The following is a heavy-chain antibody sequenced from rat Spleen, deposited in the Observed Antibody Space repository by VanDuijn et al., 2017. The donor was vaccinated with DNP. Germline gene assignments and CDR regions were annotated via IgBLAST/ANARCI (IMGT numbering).Heavy chain of an antibody. CDR3: ARWITTAHLDY. V-gene: IGHV7-6*01. Sequence: EVKLLESGGGLVQPGGSLRLSCAASGFTFANFYMSWIRQSPGEAPEWLGFIRNKANGYTTDYNPSVKGRFTISRDDTQNMLYLQMNTLRAEDTATYYCARWITTAHLDYWGQGVMVTVSS. CDR2: IRNKANGYTT. D-gene: IGHD1-11*01. CDR1: GFTFANFY. J-gene: IGHJ2*01.